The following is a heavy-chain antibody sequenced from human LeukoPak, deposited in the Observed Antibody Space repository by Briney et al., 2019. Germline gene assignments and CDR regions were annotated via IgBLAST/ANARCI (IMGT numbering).Heavy chain of an antibody. Sequence: ASVKVSCKASGGTFSSYAISWVRQAPGQGLEWMGGIIPIFGTANYAQKFQGRVTMTEDTSTDTAYMELSSLRSEDTAVYYCATDPSGSSSSSPGGYWGQGTLVTVSS. CDR1: GGTFSSYA. CDR2: IIPIFGTA. CDR3: ATDPSGSSSSSPGGY. D-gene: IGHD6-6*01. V-gene: IGHV1-69*06. J-gene: IGHJ4*02.